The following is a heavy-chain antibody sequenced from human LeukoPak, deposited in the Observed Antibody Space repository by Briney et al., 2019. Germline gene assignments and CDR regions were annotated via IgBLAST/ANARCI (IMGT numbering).Heavy chain of an antibody. CDR1: GFTFSSYG. Sequence: GGSLRLSCAASGFTFSSYGMNWVRQAPGKGLEWVSSISSSSSYIYYADSVKGRFTISRDNAKNTLYLQMNSLRADDTAVYYCARSMYCGGDCYYYFDYWGQGTLVTVAS. J-gene: IGHJ4*02. V-gene: IGHV3-21*01. CDR2: ISSSSSYI. D-gene: IGHD2-21*02. CDR3: ARSMYCGGDCYYYFDY.